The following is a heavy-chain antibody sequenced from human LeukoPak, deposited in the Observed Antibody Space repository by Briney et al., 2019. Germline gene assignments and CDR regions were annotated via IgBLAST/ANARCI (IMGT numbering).Heavy chain of an antibody. CDR3: ARGSRERDDAFDI. J-gene: IGHJ3*02. CDR2: IYHSGST. Sequence: PSETLSLTGTVSGGSISSYSWSWLRQPPGKGLEWIGYIYHSGSTYYNPSLKSRVTISVDRSKNQFSLKLSSVTAADTAVYYCARGSRERDDAFDIWGQGTMVTVSS. CDR1: GGSISSYS. V-gene: IGHV4-30-2*01.